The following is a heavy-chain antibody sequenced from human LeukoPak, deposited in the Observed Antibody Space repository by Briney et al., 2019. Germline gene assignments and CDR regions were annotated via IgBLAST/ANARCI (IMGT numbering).Heavy chain of an antibody. Sequence: SETLSLTCTVSGGSMSSYYWDWIRQPPGKGLEWIGSIYYSGSTYYNPSLKSRVTISVDTSKNQFSLKLSSVTAADTAVYYCARRDYYGSGSYHFDYWGQGTLVTVSS. J-gene: IGHJ4*02. V-gene: IGHV4-39*01. CDR1: GGSMSSYY. CDR2: IYYSGST. D-gene: IGHD3-10*01. CDR3: ARRDYYGSGSYHFDY.